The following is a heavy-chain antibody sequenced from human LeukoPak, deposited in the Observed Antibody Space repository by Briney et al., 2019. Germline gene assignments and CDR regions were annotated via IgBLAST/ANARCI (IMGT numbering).Heavy chain of an antibody. Sequence: SETLSLTCTVPGYSISSGDYWGWIRQPPGKGLEWIGSIYHSGSTYYNPSLKSRVSISVDTSKIQFSLRLSSVTAADTAVYYCATIVVDPGSVYYYMDVWGKGTTVTVSS. D-gene: IGHD2-2*01. CDR2: IYHSGST. V-gene: IGHV4-38-2*02. J-gene: IGHJ6*03. CDR1: GYSISSGDY. CDR3: ATIVVDPGSVYYYMDV.